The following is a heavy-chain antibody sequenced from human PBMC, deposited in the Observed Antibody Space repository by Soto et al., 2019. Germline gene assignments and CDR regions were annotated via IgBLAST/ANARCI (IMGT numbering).Heavy chain of an antibody. CDR1: GFTFSNAW. D-gene: IGHD3-3*01. CDR2: IKSKTDGGTT. Sequence: EVQLVESGGGLVKPGGSLRLSCAASGFTFSNAWMNWVRQAPGKGLEWVGRIKSKTDGGTTDYAAPVKGRFTISRDDSTNTLYLQMNSLKTEDTSVYYCTTDAGNRAVLRFLEWLDKHLDYGMDVWCQGTTVTVSS. CDR3: TTDAGNRAVLRFLEWLDKHLDYGMDV. J-gene: IGHJ6*02. V-gene: IGHV3-15*07.